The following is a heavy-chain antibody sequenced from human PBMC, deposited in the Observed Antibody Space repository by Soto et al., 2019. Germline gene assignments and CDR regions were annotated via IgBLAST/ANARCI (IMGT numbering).Heavy chain of an antibody. V-gene: IGHV4-31*03. CDR2: VYYSGSA. Sequence: SETLSLTCTVSGGSINSGAYYWTWIRQHPGKGLEWIGHVYYSGSAYCIPSLRSRATISMDTSKNLFSLNLSSVTAADTAVYYCARIPYGSFWGYFDYWGQGALVTVSS. D-gene: IGHD7-27*01. CDR1: GGSINSGAYY. J-gene: IGHJ4*02. CDR3: ARIPYGSFWGYFDY.